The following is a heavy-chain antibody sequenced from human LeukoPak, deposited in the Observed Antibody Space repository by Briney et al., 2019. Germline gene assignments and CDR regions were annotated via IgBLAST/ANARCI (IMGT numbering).Heavy chain of an antibody. CDR3: ARGKGRCSSTSCYGVVDY. D-gene: IGHD2-2*01. J-gene: IGHJ4*02. Sequence: SETLSLTCTVSGGSISSSSYSWGWIRQPPGKGLEWIGEINHSGSTNYNPSLKSRVTISVDTSKNQFSLKLSSVTAADTAVYYCARGKGRCSSTSCYGVVDYWGQGTLVTVSS. CDR2: INHSGST. V-gene: IGHV4-39*07. CDR1: GGSISSSSYS.